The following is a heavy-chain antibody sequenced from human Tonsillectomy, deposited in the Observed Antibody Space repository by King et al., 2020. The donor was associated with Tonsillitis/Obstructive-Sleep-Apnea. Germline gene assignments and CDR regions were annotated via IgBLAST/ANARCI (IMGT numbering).Heavy chain of an antibody. CDR3: ASETGRPSGSLAY. Sequence: QLQESGPGLVKPSETLSLTCTVSGGSISSYYWSWIRQPPGKGLEWIGYIYYSGSTNYNPALKSRVTISVDTSKNQFYLNLSSLTAADTAVDYCASETGRPSGSLAYWGQGTLVTVSS. J-gene: IGHJ4*02. V-gene: IGHV4-59*01. CDR2: IYYSGST. CDR1: GGSISSYY. D-gene: IGHD1-26*01.